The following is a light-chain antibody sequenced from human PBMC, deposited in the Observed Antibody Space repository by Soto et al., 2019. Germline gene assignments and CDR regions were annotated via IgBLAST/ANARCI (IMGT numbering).Light chain of an antibody. CDR3: QQYNNWTPRYT. Sequence: EIVMTQSPATLSVSPGERATLSCRASQSVSSNLAWYQQKPGQAPRLLIYGASTRATGIAARFSGSGSGTEFTLTISSMQSEDFAVYYCQQYNNWTPRYTFGQGTKLEIK. V-gene: IGKV3-15*01. CDR1: QSVSSN. J-gene: IGKJ2*01. CDR2: GAS.